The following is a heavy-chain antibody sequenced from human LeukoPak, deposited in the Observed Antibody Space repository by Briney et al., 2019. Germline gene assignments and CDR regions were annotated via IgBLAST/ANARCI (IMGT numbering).Heavy chain of an antibody. CDR1: GFTFSSYS. J-gene: IGHJ4*02. V-gene: IGHV3-23*01. CDR3: ANRPYRYYFDY. Sequence: PGGSLRLSCAVSGFTFSSYSMNWVRQAPGKGLEWVSAISCSGGRTYYADSVRHRFTISRDNSENTLYLQMNSLRAEDTAVYYCANRPYRYYFDYWGQGTLVTVSS. CDR2: ISCSGGRT. D-gene: IGHD1-14*01.